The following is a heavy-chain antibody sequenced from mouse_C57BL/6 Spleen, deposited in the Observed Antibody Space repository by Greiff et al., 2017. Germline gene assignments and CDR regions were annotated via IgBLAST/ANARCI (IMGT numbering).Heavy chain of an antibody. Sequence: EVQRVESGGDLVKPGGSLKLSCAASGFTFSSYGMSWVRQTPDKRLEWVATISSGGSYTYYPDSVKGRFTISRDNAKNTLYLQMSSLKSEDTAMYYCARRLYYDYDDYAMDYWGQGTSVTVSS. J-gene: IGHJ4*01. CDR2: ISSGGSYT. CDR3: ARRLYYDYDDYAMDY. D-gene: IGHD2-4*01. V-gene: IGHV5-6*01. CDR1: GFTFSSYG.